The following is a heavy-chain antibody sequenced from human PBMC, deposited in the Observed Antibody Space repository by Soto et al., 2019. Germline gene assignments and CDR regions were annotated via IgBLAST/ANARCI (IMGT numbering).Heavy chain of an antibody. V-gene: IGHV3-74*01. CDR1: GFTFSSYW. J-gene: IGHJ6*02. CDR2: INSDGSST. CDR3: AVTTVTTHYYYYGMDV. D-gene: IGHD4-17*01. Sequence: EVQLVESGGGLVQPGGSLRLSCAASGFTFSSYWMHWVRQAPGKGLVWVSRINSDGSSTSYADSVKGRFTISRDNAKNTLYLQMNSLRDEDTAVYYCAVTTVTTHYYYYGMDVWGQGTTVTVSS.